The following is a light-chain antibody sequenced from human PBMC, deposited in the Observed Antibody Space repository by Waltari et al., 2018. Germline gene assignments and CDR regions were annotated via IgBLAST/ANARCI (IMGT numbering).Light chain of an antibody. CDR3: CSLAGTYTWV. CDR1: RSDVGNYTY. V-gene: IGLV2-11*01. CDR2: DVI. Sequence: QSALTQPRPVSGSPGQSVTISCTGTRSDVGNYTYVSWYQQHPDKAPKLLIYDVIKRPSGVPDRFSGSKSGNAASLTISGLQAEDEADYHCCSLAGTYTWVFGGGTKLTVL. J-gene: IGLJ3*02.